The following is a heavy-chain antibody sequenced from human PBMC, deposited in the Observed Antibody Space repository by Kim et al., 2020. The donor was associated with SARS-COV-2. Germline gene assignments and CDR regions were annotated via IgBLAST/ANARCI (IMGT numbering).Heavy chain of an antibody. J-gene: IGHJ4*02. V-gene: IGHV6-1*01. Sequence: YNNYAVSVKSRNTITPDTSKNQFSLQLNSVTPEDTAVYYCARGASGCFDYWGPGALVTVSS. CDR2: YN. D-gene: IGHD6-25*01. CDR3: ARGASGCFDY.